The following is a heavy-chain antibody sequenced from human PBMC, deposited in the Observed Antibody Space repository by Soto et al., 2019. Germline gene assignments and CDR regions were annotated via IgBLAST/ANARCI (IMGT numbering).Heavy chain of an antibody. CDR3: ARDNYVIAVAATDY. V-gene: IGHV1-18*01. CDR2: ISAYNGNT. J-gene: IGHJ4*02. CDR1: GYTFTSYG. D-gene: IGHD6-19*01. Sequence: ASVKVSCKASGYTFTSYGISWVRQAPGQGLEWMGWISAYNGNTNYAQKLQGRVTMTTDTSTSTAYMELRSLRSDDTAGYYCARDNYVIAVAATDYWGQGTLVTVSS.